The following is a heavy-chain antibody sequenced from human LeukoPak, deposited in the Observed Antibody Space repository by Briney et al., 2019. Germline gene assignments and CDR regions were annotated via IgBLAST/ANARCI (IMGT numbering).Heavy chain of an antibody. Sequence: PSETLSLTCTVSGGSISSSSYYWGWIRQPPGKGLEWFGSIYYSGSTYYNPSLNSRVTISVHTSKNQFSLKLSSGTAADTAVYYCARHSFGGGATTALDYWGQGTLVTVSS. CDR2: IYYSGST. J-gene: IGHJ4*02. D-gene: IGHD1-26*01. CDR3: ARHSFGGGATTALDY. CDR1: GGSISSSSYY. V-gene: IGHV4-39*01.